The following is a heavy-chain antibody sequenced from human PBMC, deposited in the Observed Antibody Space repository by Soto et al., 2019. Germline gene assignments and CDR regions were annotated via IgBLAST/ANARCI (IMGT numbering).Heavy chain of an antibody. CDR3: ARATSSSWYERRNNWFDP. CDR1: GGSFSGYY. D-gene: IGHD6-13*01. J-gene: IGHJ5*02. CDR2: INHSGST. Sequence: PSETLSLTCAVYGGSFSGYYWSWIRQPPGKGLEWIGEINHSGSTNYNPSLKSRVTISVDTSKNHFSLKLSSVTAADTAVYYCARATSSSWYERRNNWFDPWGQGTLVTVSS. V-gene: IGHV4-34*01.